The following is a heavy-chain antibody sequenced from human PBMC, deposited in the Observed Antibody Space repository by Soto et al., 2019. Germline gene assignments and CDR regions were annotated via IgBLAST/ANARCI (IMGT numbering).Heavy chain of an antibody. CDR2: IIPIFGTA. CDR1: GGTFSSYA. Sequence: SVKVSCKASGGTFSSYAISWVRQAPGQGLEWMGGIIPIFGTANYAQKFQGRVTITADESTTTAYMELSSLRSEDTAVYYCAREHPDGYNYDGDYWGQGTLVTVSS. D-gene: IGHD5-12*01. J-gene: IGHJ4*02. CDR3: AREHPDGYNYDGDY. V-gene: IGHV1-69*13.